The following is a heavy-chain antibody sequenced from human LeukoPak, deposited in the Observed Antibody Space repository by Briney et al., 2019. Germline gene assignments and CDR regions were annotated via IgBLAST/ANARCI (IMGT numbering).Heavy chain of an antibody. V-gene: IGHV4-61*01. CDR3: ARGSIYFDY. CDR2: IYYSGST. D-gene: IGHD2-2*01. Sequence: SETLSLTCTVSDGSISSSSYYWSWIRQPPGKGLEWIGYIYYSGSTNYNPSLKSRVTISVDTSKNQFSLKLSSVTAADTAVYYCARGSIYFDYWGQGTLVTVSS. J-gene: IGHJ4*02. CDR1: DGSISSSSYY.